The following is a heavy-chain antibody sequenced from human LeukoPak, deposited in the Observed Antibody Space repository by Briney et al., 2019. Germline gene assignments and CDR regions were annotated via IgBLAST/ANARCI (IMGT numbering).Heavy chain of an antibody. J-gene: IGHJ3*02. CDR3: ARTYYDILTGYLHDAFDI. D-gene: IGHD3-9*01. Sequence: GGSLRLSCAASGFTFSSYAMSWVRQAPGKGLEWVSAISGSGGSTYYADSVKGRFTISRDNSKNTLYLQMNSLRAEDTAVYYCARTYYDILTGYLHDAFDIWGQGTMVTVSS. CDR1: GFTFSSYA. V-gene: IGHV3-23*01. CDR2: ISGSGGST.